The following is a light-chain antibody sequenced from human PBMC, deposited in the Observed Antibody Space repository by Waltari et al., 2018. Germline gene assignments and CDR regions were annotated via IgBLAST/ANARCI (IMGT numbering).Light chain of an antibody. J-gene: IGLJ2*01. Sequence: QSALTQPASVSGSPGQSITISCSGTSRDVGGYTFVSWYQQHPGKDPKLLTYDVSKRPSGVSNRFSGSKSGNTASLTISGLQADDEADYYCSSYTSSSYVIFGGGTKLTVL. CDR2: DVS. CDR3: SSYTSSSYVI. V-gene: IGLV2-14*01. CDR1: SRDVGGYTF.